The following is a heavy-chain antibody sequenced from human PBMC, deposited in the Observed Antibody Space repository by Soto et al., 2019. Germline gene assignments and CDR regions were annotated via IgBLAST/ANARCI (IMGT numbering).Heavy chain of an antibody. V-gene: IGHV1-3*04. Sequence: QVQLVQSGAEVKKPGASVRVPCRTSGYTFTSYAIHWVRHAPGQGLEWMAWSNIGNGNTKYSQKSQGRVTVSRGTSAGTVYMGLSSLRSGDTAGYCCARELLCGGVCYEHGLDPWGQGNLVTGSS. CDR1: GYTFTSYA. J-gene: IGHJ5*02. CDR3: ARELLCGGVCYEHGLDP. CDR2: SNIGNGNT. D-gene: IGHD2-21*02.